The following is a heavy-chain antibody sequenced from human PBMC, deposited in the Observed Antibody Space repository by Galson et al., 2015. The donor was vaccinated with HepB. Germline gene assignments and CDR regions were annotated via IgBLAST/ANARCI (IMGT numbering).Heavy chain of an antibody. D-gene: IGHD3-22*01. CDR1: GYTFTSHA. CDR2: INAGNGTT. Sequence: SVKVSCKASGYTFTSHAMHWVRQAPGQRLEWMGWINAGNGTTKYSQKFQGRVTITRDTSASTAYMELSSLRSEDTAVYYCARDSAGITMIYWGQGTLVTVSS. J-gene: IGHJ4*02. CDR3: ARDSAGITMIY. V-gene: IGHV1-3*01.